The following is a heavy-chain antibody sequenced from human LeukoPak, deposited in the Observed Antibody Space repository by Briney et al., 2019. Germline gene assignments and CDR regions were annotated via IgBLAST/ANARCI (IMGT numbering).Heavy chain of an antibody. J-gene: IGHJ6*02. CDR1: GGTFSSYA. D-gene: IGHD2-2*01. CDR3: ARDRDIVVVPAAIHYYGMDV. V-gene: IGHV1-69*13. Sequence: SVKVSCKASGGTFSSYAISWVRQAPGQGLDWMGGIIPIFGTANYAQKFQGRVTITADESTSTAYMELSSLRSEDTAVYYCARDRDIVVVPAAIHYYGMDVWGQGTTVTVSS. CDR2: IIPIFGTA.